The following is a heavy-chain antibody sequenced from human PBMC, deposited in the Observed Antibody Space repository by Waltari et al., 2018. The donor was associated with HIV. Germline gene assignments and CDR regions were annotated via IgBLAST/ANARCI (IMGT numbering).Heavy chain of an antibody. J-gene: IGHJ4*02. CDR2: IYSGGST. D-gene: IGHD3-22*01. CDR1: GFTVSSNY. CDR3: ARVSDSSGRGGY. V-gene: IGHV3-66*02. Sequence: EVQLVESGGGLVQPGGSLSLSCAASGFTVSSNYMSWVRQAPGKGLEWVSVIYSGGSTYYADSVKGRFTISRDNSKNTLCLQMNSLRAEDTAVYYCARVSDSSGRGGYWGQGTLVTVSS.